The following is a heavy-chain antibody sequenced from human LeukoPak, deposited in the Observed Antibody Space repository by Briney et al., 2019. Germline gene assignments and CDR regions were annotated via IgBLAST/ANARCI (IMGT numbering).Heavy chain of an antibody. CDR3: ARDPAQSMIGYDY. V-gene: IGHV3-21*01. D-gene: IGHD3-22*01. J-gene: IGHJ4*02. CDR2: TSRSNSYI. Sequence: PGGSLSLSCAASGFTFSSYSMNWVRQAPRKGLECVPSTSRSNSYIYYADSVTGRFTIPRDNAKNSLYLQMNSLRAEDTAVYYCARDPAQSMIGYDYWGQGTLVTVAS. CDR1: GFTFSSYS.